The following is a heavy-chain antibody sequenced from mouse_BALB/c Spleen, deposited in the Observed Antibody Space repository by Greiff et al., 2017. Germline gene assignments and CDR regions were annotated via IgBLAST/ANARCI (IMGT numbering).Heavy chain of an antibody. CDR2: IDTSDSYT. CDR3: ARSYYYGSSWFAY. Sequence: QVQLQQPGAELVMPGASVKMSCKASGYTFTDYWMHWVKQRPGQGLEWIGAIDTSDSYTSYNQKFKGKATLTVDESSSTAYMQLSSLTSEDSAVYYCARSYYYGSSWFAYWGQGTLVTVSA. CDR1: GYTFTDYW. D-gene: IGHD1-1*01. V-gene: IGHV1-69*01. J-gene: IGHJ3*01.